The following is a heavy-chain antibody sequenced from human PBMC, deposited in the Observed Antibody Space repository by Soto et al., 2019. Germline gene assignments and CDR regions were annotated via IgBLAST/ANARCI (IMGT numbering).Heavy chain of an antibody. CDR3: STVFDY. CDR2: IDGDGIT. V-gene: IGHV3-74*01. Sequence: LGGALRLSCVVSGLTFNKAWIHWVRQAPGKGLVWVSRIDGDGITSYADSVKGRFTISRDNAKNTLFLQMNSLTAEDTAVYYCSTVFDYWGQGILVTVSS. CDR1: GLTFNKAW. J-gene: IGHJ4*02.